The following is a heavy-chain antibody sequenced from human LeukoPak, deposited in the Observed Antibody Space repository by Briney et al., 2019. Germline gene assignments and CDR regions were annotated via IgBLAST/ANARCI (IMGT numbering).Heavy chain of an antibody. CDR3: AKGLYSSSWYGIDY. CDR1: GYTLTELS. Sequence: ASVKVSCKVSGYTLTELSMHWVRQAPGKGLEWMGGFDPEDGETIYAQKFQGRVTMTEDTSTDTAYMELSSLRSEDTAVYYCAKGLYSSSWYGIDYWGQGTLVTVSP. D-gene: IGHD6-13*01. V-gene: IGHV1-24*01. CDR2: FDPEDGET. J-gene: IGHJ4*02.